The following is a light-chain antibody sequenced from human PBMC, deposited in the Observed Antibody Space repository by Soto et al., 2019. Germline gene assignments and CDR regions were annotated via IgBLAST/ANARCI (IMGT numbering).Light chain of an antibody. V-gene: IGLV3-1*01. CDR1: KLGDKY. CDR2: QDN. J-gene: IGLJ2*01. Sequence: SYELTQTPSVSVSPGQTASITCSGEKLGDKYACWYQQKPGQSPVLVIYQDNKRPSGIPERFSGSNSGNTATLTISGTQAMDEADYYCQAWDSSTVVFGGGTKLTVL. CDR3: QAWDSSTVV.